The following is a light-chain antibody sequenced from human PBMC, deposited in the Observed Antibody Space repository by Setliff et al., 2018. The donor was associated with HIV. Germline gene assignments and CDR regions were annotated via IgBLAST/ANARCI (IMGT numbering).Light chain of an antibody. CDR2: GAG. V-gene: IGKV3-20*01. CDR1: QSLSSSY. J-gene: IGKJ1*01. Sequence: IVLTQFPGTLSLSPGESATLSCKASQSLSSSYIAWYQQKPGQAPRLLIYGAGNRATGIPDRFSGSGSGTDFTLTINRLEPEDFAVYYCQQYGSSLRTFGQGTRWIS. CDR3: QQYGSSLRT.